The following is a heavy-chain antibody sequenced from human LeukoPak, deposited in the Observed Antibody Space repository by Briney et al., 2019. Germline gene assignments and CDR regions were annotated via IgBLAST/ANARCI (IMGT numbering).Heavy chain of an antibody. CDR2: ISRSGGST. V-gene: IGHV3-23*01. Sequence: GGSLKLSCGASGLTLSSYAMRWVRQAPGKGLEWVSCISRSGGSTYYADSVKGRFTISRDNSKNTLYLQMNSLRAEDTAVYYCARQNGGQYSSSWTPGYWGQGTLVNVSS. CDR1: GLTLSSYA. CDR3: ARQNGGQYSSSWTPGY. J-gene: IGHJ4*02. D-gene: IGHD6-13*01.